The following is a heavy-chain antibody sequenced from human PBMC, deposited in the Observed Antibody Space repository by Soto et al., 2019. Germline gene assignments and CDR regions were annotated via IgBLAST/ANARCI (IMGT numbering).Heavy chain of an antibody. Sequence: QVQLVQSGAEVKKPGASVKVSCKASGYTFTNYYMHWVRQAPGQGLEWMGVINPGDGTTDYVQKFQGRVTVTRDTSTSTVYMELRSLRSEDTAVYYCGRARAAAGAAENYWGQGTLVTVSS. CDR2: INPGDGTT. V-gene: IGHV1-46*03. CDR1: GYTFTNYY. D-gene: IGHD6-13*01. J-gene: IGHJ4*02. CDR3: GRARAAAGAAENY.